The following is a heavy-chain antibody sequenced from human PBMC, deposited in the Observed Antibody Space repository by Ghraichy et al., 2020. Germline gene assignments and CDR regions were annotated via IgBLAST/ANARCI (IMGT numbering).Heavy chain of an antibody. CDR3: ARVAGRKITMVRGVIMDTPDAFDI. CDR1: GYTFTSYA. V-gene: IGHV7-4-1*02. CDR2: INTNTGNP. Sequence: ASVKVSCKASGYTFTSYAMNWVRQAPGQGLEWMGWINTNTGNPTYAQGFTGRFVFSLDTSVSTAYLQISSLKAEDTAVYYCARVAGRKITMVRGVIMDTPDAFDIWGQGTMVTVSS. J-gene: IGHJ3*02. D-gene: IGHD3-10*01.